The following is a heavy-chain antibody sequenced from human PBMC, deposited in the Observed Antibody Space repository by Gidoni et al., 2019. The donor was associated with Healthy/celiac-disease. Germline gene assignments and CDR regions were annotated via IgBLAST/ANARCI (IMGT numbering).Heavy chain of an antibody. CDR1: GFTFSSYA. J-gene: IGHJ3*02. D-gene: IGHD4-17*01. V-gene: IGHV3-23*01. Sequence: EVQLLEPGGGLVQPGGSLRLSCAASGFTFSSYAMSWVRQAPGKGLEWVSASSGSGGSTYYADSVKGRFTISRDNSKNMLYLQMNSLRAEDTAVYYCIIDYGEAFDIWGQGTMVTVSS. CDR3: IIDYGEAFDI. CDR2: SSGSGGST.